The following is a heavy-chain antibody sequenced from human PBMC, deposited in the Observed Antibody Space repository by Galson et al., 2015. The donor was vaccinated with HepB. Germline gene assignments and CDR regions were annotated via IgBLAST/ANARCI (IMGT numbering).Heavy chain of an antibody. V-gene: IGHV3-33*08. J-gene: IGHJ6*02. CDR2: ILYDGSKP. D-gene: IGHD3-9*01. CDR3: ARQGDLLTVRYFHGMDV. Sequence: SLRLSCAASGFTFSSYWMSWVRQAPGKGLEWVAFILYDGSKPYYGDSVKGRFIISRDNSKNSLYLQMNSLRAEDTAVYYCARQGDLLTVRYFHGMDVWGQGTTVTVSS. CDR1: GFTFSSYW.